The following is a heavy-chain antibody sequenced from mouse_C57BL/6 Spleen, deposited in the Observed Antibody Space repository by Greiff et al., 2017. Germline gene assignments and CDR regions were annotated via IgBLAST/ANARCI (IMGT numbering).Heavy chain of an antibody. CDR3: ARSWVDAMDY. CDR2: INPSSGYT. Sequence: VQLQQSGAELARPGASVKMSCKASGYTFTSYTMHWVKQRPGQGLEWIGYINPSSGYTKYNQKFKDKATLTADKSSSTAYMQLSSLTSEDSAVYYCARSWVDAMDYWGQGTSVTVSS. J-gene: IGHJ4*01. V-gene: IGHV1-4*01. CDR1: GYTFTSYT. D-gene: IGHD1-1*02.